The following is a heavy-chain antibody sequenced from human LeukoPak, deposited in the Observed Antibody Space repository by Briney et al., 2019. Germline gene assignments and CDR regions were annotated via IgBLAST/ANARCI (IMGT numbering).Heavy chain of an antibody. CDR1: GGSIRSSTDY. CDR2: IYYSGST. Sequence: SETLSLTCTVSGGSIRSSTDYWGWIRQPPGRELEWIGSIYYSGSTYYNPSLKSRVTISVDTSKNQFSVKLSSVTAADTAVYYCARSIRGYSSGWYYFDYWGQGTLVTVSS. J-gene: IGHJ4*02. V-gene: IGHV4-39*07. CDR3: ARSIRGYSSGWYYFDY. D-gene: IGHD6-19*01.